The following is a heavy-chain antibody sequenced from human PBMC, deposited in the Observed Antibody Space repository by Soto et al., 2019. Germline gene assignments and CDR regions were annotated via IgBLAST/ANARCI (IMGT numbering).Heavy chain of an antibody. J-gene: IGHJ4*02. CDR3: ARDSVRFLEHFSKDYFDY. CDR2: LWYDGSGE. CDR1: GFTFSDYG. Sequence: QVHLVESGGGVVQPGGSLRLSCAGSGFTFSDYGMHWVRQAPGKGLEWVAVLWYDGSGEYYTDSVRGRFTISRVNSKNTLYLQMNNLRDEDTGVYYCARDSVRFLEHFSKDYFDYWGQGTRLTVSS. V-gene: IGHV3-33*08. D-gene: IGHD3-3*01.